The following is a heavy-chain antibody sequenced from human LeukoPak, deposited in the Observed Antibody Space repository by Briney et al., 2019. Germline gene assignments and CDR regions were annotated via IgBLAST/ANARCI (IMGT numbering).Heavy chain of an antibody. J-gene: IGHJ5*02. CDR3: ARDRYCSGGSCYSNWWFDP. Sequence: SQTLSLTCAVSGDSVSSNSAAWHWIRQSPSRGLEWLGRTYYRSNEYNDYAVSVKSRITINPDTSKNQFSLQLNSVTPEDTAVYYCARDRYCSGGSCYSNWWFDPWGQGTLVTVSS. V-gene: IGHV6-1*01. CDR2: TYYRSNEYN. D-gene: IGHD2-15*01. CDR1: GDSVSSNSAA.